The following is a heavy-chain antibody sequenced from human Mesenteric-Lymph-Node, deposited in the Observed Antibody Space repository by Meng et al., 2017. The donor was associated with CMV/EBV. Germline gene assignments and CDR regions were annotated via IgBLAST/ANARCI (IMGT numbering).Heavy chain of an antibody. D-gene: IGHD6-13*01. CDR1: GGTFSSYA. CDR2: IIPILGIA. Sequence: SVKVSCKASGGTFSSYAIRWVRQAPGQGREWMGGIIPILGIAKYEQKFQGRVTITADNSTSTAYRELSSLRSEDTAVYYCARGAKQQLVLAEFDYWGQGTLVTVSS. CDR3: ARGAKQQLVLAEFDY. J-gene: IGHJ4*02. V-gene: IGHV1-69*10.